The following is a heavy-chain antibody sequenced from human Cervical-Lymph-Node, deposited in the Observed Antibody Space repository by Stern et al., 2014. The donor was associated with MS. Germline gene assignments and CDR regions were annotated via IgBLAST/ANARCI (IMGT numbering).Heavy chain of an antibody. D-gene: IGHD1-1*01. J-gene: IGHJ4*02. CDR2: ITNVGST. Sequence: VQLVESGGGVIQPGGSLRLSCTASGFTVSRDYMTWVRQAPGQGLEWVSLITNVGSTVYTDSVKGRFTSSRDESKNTVYLHMTSLRAEDTAMYYCARDTSSPERSDWWGQGTLVTVSS. V-gene: IGHV3-53*01. CDR1: GFTVSRDY. CDR3: ARDTSSPERSDW.